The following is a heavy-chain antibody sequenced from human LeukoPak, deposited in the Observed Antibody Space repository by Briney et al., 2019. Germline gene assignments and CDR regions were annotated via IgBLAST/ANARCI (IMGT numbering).Heavy chain of an antibody. CDR1: GGTFSSYA. Sequence: SVKVSCKASGGTFSSYAISWVRQDPGQGLEWMGGIILIFGTANYAQKFQGRVTNTADESTSTAYMELSSLRSEDTAVYYCARTDCSSTSCYPGHYYYGMDVWGKGTTVTVSS. V-gene: IGHV1-69*13. CDR2: IILIFGTA. D-gene: IGHD2-2*01. J-gene: IGHJ6*04. CDR3: ARTDCSSTSCYPGHYYYGMDV.